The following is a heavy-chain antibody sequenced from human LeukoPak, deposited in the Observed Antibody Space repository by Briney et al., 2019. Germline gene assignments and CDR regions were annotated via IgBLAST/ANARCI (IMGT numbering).Heavy chain of an antibody. CDR1: GGAISSNY. J-gene: IGHJ5*02. D-gene: IGHD2-15*01. Sequence: SETLSLTCAASGGAISSNYWSWIRQPPGKGLEWIGYIHTSGSTNYIPSLKSRVTISVDTSKNQFSLKLSSVTAADTAVYYCARLVYSLDGSGYNWFDPWGQGTLVTVSS. CDR2: IHTSGST. V-gene: IGHV4-4*09. CDR3: ARLVYSLDGSGYNWFDP.